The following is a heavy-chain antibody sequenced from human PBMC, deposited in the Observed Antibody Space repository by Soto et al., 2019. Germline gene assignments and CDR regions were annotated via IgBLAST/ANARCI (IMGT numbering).Heavy chain of an antibody. CDR3: ARGGGSSLIDTFDI. CDR2: ISGSGVST. Sequence: PGGSLRLSCAASRFTFSTYAMSWVRQAPGKGLEWVSTISGSGVSTHYADSVKGRFTISRDNSKNTLYLQVNSLRDEDTAVYYCARGGGSSLIDTFDIWGQGATVTVS. J-gene: IGHJ3*02. D-gene: IGHD1-26*01. V-gene: IGHV3-23*01. CDR1: RFTFSTYA.